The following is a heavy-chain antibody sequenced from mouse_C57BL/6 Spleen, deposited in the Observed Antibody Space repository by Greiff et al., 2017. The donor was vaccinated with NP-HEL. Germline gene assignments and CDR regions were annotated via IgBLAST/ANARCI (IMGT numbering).Heavy chain of an antibody. V-gene: IGHV1-52*01. CDR1: GYTFTSYW. Sequence: VKLQQPGAELVRPGSSVKLSCKASGYTFTSYWMHWVKQRPIQGLEWIGNIDPSDSETHYNQKFKDKATLTVDKSSSTAYMQLSSLTSEDSAVYYCARGGNWDLLYAMDYWGQGTSVTVSS. CDR2: IDPSDSET. J-gene: IGHJ4*01. CDR3: ARGGNWDLLYAMDY. D-gene: IGHD4-1*01.